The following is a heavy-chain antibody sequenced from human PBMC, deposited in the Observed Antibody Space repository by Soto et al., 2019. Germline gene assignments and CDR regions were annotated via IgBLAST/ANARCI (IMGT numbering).Heavy chain of an antibody. CDR2: ISGYRGNT. D-gene: IGHD6-19*01. Sequence: GASVKVSCKAPSYTFSTYGFSWVRQAPGQGLEWMGWISGYRGNTKYAQKFQGRVTMTTDTYTSTAYMELRSLRSDDTAVYYCARDEPVVAGSSGLDVWSQGTTVTVSS. CDR3: ARDEPVVAGSSGLDV. J-gene: IGHJ6*02. V-gene: IGHV1-18*01. CDR1: SYTFSTYG.